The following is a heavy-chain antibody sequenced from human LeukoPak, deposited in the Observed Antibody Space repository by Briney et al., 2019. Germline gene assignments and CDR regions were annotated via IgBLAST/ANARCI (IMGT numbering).Heavy chain of an antibody. D-gene: IGHD3-10*01. J-gene: IGHJ6*03. CDR2: IYYNGST. Sequence: PGGSLRLSCVASGFTFSSYAMIWVRQPPGKGLQWIGSIYYNGSTYYNPSLKSRVIISVDTSKNQFSLKLSSVTAADTAVYYCARHKMVRGIGYYYYMDVWGKGTTVTISS. CDR3: ARHKMVRGIGYYYYMDV. CDR1: GFTFSSYA. V-gene: IGHV4-39*01.